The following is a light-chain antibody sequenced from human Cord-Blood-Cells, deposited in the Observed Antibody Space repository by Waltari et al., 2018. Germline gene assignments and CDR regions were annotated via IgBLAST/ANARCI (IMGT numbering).Light chain of an antibody. CDR3: AAWDDSLSGV. CDR1: SSNIGSNY. V-gene: IGLV1-47*01. CDR2: RNN. J-gene: IGLJ3*02. Sequence: QSVLTQPPSASGTPGQRVTISCSGSSSNIGSNYVYWYQQLPGTPPKLLIYRNNQRPSGVPDRFSGSKSVTSASLAISGLRSEDEADYYCAAWDDSLSGVFGGGTKLTVL.